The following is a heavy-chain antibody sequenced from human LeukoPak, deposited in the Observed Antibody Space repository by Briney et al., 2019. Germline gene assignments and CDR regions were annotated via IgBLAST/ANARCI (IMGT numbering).Heavy chain of an antibody. CDR2: ISSSGSTI. D-gene: IGHD6-19*01. CDR3: ARDYSSGWYTSTYYYMDV. V-gene: IGHV3-48*03. CDR1: GFTFSSYE. J-gene: IGHJ6*03. Sequence: GGSLRLSCAASGFTFSSYEMNWVRQAPGKGLEWVSYISSSGSTIYYADSVKGRFTISRDNAKNSLYLQMNSLRAEDTAVYYCARDYSSGWYTSTYYYMDVWGKGTTVTVSS.